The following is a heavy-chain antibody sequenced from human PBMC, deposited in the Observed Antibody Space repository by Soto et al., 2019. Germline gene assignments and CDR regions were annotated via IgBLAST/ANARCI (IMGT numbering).Heavy chain of an antibody. CDR1: GFTFSSYA. CDR2: ISGSGGST. Sequence: GGSLRLSCAASGFTFSSYAMSRVRQAPGKGLEWVSAISGSGGSTYYADSVKGRFTISRDNSKNTLYLQMNSLRAEDTAVYYCAKSAAGYYYDSSFYFDYWGQGTLVPVSS. V-gene: IGHV3-23*01. D-gene: IGHD3-22*01. CDR3: AKSAAGYYYDSSFYFDY. J-gene: IGHJ4*02.